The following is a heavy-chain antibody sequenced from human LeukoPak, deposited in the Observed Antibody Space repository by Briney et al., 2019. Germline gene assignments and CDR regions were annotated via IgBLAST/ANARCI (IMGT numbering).Heavy chain of an antibody. Sequence: QPGGSLRLSCVASGLIFRNYWMSWVRQAPGKGLEWVANINHDGGDKNYVDSVKGRFTISRDNAKSSLYLQMNSLRVEDTAVYYCAITGGPTVTAFDLWGQGTLVTVSS. CDR1: GLIFRNYW. V-gene: IGHV3-7*02. J-gene: IGHJ4*02. CDR2: INHDGGDK. D-gene: IGHD4-17*01. CDR3: AITGGPTVTAFDL.